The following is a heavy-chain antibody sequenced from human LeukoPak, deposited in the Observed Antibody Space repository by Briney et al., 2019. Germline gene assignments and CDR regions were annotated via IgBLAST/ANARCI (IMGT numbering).Heavy chain of an antibody. V-gene: IGHV1-69*13. Sequence: SVKVSCKASGGTFSSYAISWVRQAPGQGLEWMGGIIPIFGTANYAQKFQGRVTITADESTSTAYMELSSLRSEDTAVYYCARVRVCSGGSCYSYYYDSSGYLDYWGQGTLVTVSS. CDR1: GGTFSSYA. J-gene: IGHJ4*02. CDR2: IIPIFGTA. CDR3: ARVRVCSGGSCYSYYYDSSGYLDY. D-gene: IGHD3-22*01.